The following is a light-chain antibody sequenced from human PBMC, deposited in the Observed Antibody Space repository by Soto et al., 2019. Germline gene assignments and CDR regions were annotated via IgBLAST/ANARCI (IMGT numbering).Light chain of an antibody. J-gene: IGKJ1*01. V-gene: IGKV2-30*02. CDR1: QSLIHSDGNTY. CDR3: MQGTHWPWT. CDR2: EVS. Sequence: DVVMTPSPLSLPVTLGQPASISCRSSQSLIHSDGNTYLNWFQQRPGQSPRRLIYEVSDRDSGVPERFSGSWSGTDFTLKISRVAAEDVGVYYCMQGTHWPWTFGQGTEVEIK.